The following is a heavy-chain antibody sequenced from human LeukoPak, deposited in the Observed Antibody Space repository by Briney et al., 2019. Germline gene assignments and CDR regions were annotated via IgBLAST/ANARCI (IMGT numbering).Heavy chain of an antibody. CDR2: INPSGGST. J-gene: IGHJ3*02. V-gene: IGHV1-46*01. D-gene: IGHD3-22*01. CDR3: ARSRLNYYDSSGYYFFNDAFDI. CDR1: GYTFTSYY. Sequence: ASVKVSCKASGYTFTSYYMHWVRQAPGQGLEWMGIINPSGGSTSYAQKFQGRVTMTRDMSTSTVYMELSSLRSEDMAVYYCARSRLNYYDSSGYYFFNDAFDIWGQGTMVTVSS.